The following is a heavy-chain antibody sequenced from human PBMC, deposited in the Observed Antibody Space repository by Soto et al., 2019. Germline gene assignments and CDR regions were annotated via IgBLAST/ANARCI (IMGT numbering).Heavy chain of an antibody. V-gene: IGHV2-5*02. Sequence: SGPTLVNPTQTLTLTCSFSGFSLSTSGVGVGWIRQPPGKALEWLALIYWDDDKRYSPSLKSRLTITKDTSKNQVVLTMTNMGPVDTATYYCAHRQLAAGATEYFQYWGQGTLVTVSS. CDR2: IYWDDDK. CDR1: GFSLSTSGVG. D-gene: IGHD6-13*01. CDR3: AHRQLAAGATEYFQY. J-gene: IGHJ1*01.